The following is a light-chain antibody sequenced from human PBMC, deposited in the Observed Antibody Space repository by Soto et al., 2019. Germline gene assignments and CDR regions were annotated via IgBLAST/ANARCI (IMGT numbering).Light chain of an antibody. CDR1: LSVRSS. V-gene: IGKV3-11*01. J-gene: IGKJ5*01. Sequence: VMTQSPGTRSLFRXERYTPVCGASLSVRSSLAGHQQTHGPDPWLLVXXAATRATGFRDRFSGSGSDTGFILTIRRLEPEDFAVYYCHYRSAWPPSITFGQGTRLEIK. CDR2: XAA. CDR3: HYRSAWPPSIT.